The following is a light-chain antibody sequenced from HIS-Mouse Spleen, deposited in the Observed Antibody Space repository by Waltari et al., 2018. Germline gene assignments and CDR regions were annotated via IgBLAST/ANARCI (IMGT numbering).Light chain of an antibody. V-gene: IGLV2-23*03. J-gene: IGLJ2*01. CDR2: EGS. CDR3: CSYAGSSTFVVV. CDR1: TSDAGSYNL. Sequence: QSALTQPASWSGSPGQSITISCTGPTSDAGSYNLVSWYQQHPGKAPKLMIYEGSKRPSGVSNRFSGSKSGNTASLTISGLQAEDEADYYCCSYAGSSTFVVVFGGGTKLTVL.